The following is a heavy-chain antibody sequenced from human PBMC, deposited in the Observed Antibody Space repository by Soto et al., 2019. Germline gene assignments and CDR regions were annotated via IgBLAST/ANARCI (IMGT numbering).Heavy chain of an antibody. D-gene: IGHD4-17*01. CDR1: GYTFTSYD. V-gene: IGHV1-8*01. CDR2: MNPNSGNT. J-gene: IGHJ6*02. CDR3: ARRRKGHGDYYYGMEV. Sequence: QVQLVQSGAEVKKPGASVKVSCKASGYTFTSYDINWVRQATGQGLEWMGWMNPNSGNTGYAQKFQGRVTMTRNTSISTAQMELSSLRSEDPAVYCCARRRKGHGDYYYGMEVWGQGTTVAASS.